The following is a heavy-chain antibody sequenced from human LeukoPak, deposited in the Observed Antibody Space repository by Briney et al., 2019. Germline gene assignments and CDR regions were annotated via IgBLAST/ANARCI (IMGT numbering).Heavy chain of an antibody. J-gene: IGHJ4*02. CDR1: GFKFSDHY. CDR3: AKANLSYYYGSGSYSLHFDY. Sequence: PGGSQRLSCAASGFKFSDHYIDWVRQAPGKGLEWVSAISGSGGSTYYADSVKGRFTISRDNSKNTLYLQMNSLRAEDTAVYYCAKANLSYYYGSGSYSLHFDYWGQGTLVTVSS. D-gene: IGHD3-10*01. V-gene: IGHV3-23*01. CDR2: ISGSGGST.